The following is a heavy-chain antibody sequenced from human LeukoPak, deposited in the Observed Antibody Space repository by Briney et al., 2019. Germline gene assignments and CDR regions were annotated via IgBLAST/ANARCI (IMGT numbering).Heavy chain of an antibody. D-gene: IGHD3-10*01. V-gene: IGHV4-59*06. CDR1: GGSISSHY. Sequence: SSETLSLTCTVSGGSISSHYWSWIRQHPGKGLEWIGYIYYSGSTYYNPSLKSRVTISVDTSKNQFSLKLSSVTAADTAVYYCARDGGGAYYYYYMDVWGKGTTVTVSS. CDR3: ARDGGGAYYYYYMDV. CDR2: IYYSGST. J-gene: IGHJ6*03.